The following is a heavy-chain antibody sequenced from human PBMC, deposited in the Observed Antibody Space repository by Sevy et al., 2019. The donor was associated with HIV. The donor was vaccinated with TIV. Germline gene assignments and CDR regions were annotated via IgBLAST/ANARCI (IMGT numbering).Heavy chain of an antibody. CDR2: IWYDGSNK. CDR1: GFTFSSYG. D-gene: IGHD3-10*01. J-gene: IGHJ3*02. CDR3: GTGVRENRRGEAFDI. Sequence: GGSLRLSCAASGFTFSSYGMHWVRQAPGKGLEWVAVIWYDGSNKYYADSVKGRFTISRDNSKNTMYLQMNSLRGEDKAVYYCGTGVRENRRGEAFDIWGQGTMVTVSS. V-gene: IGHV3-33*01.